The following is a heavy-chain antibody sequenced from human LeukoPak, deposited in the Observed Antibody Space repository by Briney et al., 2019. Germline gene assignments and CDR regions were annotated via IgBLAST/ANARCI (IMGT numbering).Heavy chain of an antibody. Sequence: GGSLRLSCAASGFTFSNAWMSWVRQAPGKGLEWVSAISGSGGSTYYADSVKGRFTISRDNSKNTLYLQMNSLRAGDTAVYYCAKGRLTTDYWGQGTLVTVSS. CDR3: AKGRLTTDY. CDR2: ISGSGGST. J-gene: IGHJ4*02. D-gene: IGHD4/OR15-4a*01. V-gene: IGHV3-23*01. CDR1: GFTFSNAW.